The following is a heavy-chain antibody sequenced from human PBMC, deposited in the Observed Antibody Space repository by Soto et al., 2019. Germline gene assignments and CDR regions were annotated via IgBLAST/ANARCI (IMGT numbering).Heavy chain of an antibody. D-gene: IGHD2-15*01. CDR2: IGSSGYT. CDR3: ARVPNNLVVVHTALSYFDY. V-gene: IGHV3-21*01. J-gene: IGHJ4*02. Sequence: EVQLEESGGGLVKPGGSLKLSCAASGFTFSTHTMNWVRQVPGKGLEWVSSIGSSGYTFYADSVKGRFTISRDNAKNSLSLQMNNLRAEATAVYYCARVPNNLVVVHTALSYFDYWGQGTLVTVAS. CDR1: GFTFSTHT.